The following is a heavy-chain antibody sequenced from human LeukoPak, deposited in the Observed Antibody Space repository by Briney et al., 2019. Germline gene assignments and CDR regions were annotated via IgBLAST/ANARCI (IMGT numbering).Heavy chain of an antibody. CDR3: ARTLVGATN. J-gene: IGHJ4*02. D-gene: IGHD1-26*01. CDR2: ISSSGSSI. CDR1: GVTFSSNE. Sequence: GRSLRLSCAASGVTFSSNEMNWVRQAPGKGPEWVSYISSSGSSIYYADSVKGRFTISRDNAKNSLYLQMNSLRAEDTAVYYCARTLVGATNWGQGRLVSVSS. V-gene: IGHV3-48*03.